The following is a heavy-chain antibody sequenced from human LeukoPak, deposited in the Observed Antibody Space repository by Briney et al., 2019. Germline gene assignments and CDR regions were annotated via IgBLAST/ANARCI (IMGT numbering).Heavy chain of an antibody. CDR1: GGSFSGYY. J-gene: IGHJ4*02. D-gene: IGHD3-9*01. V-gene: IGHV4-34*01. Sequence: PSETLSLTCAVYGGSFSGYYWSWIRQPPGKGLEWIGEINHSGSTNYNPSLKSRVTISVDTSKNQFSLKLSSVTAADTAVYYCARGRYFDASWGQGTLVTVSS. CDR3: ARGRYFDAS. CDR2: INHSGST.